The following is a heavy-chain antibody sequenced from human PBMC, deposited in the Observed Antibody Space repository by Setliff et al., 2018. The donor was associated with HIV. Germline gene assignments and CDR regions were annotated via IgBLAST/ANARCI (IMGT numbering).Heavy chain of an antibody. V-gene: IGHV4-39*07. CDR1: GGSISSSIYY. CDR3: ARDPGWAKPEYFQN. J-gene: IGHJ1*01. Sequence: PSETLSLTCTVSGGSISSSIYYWGWIRQPPGKGLEWIGSIFYTGVTYYTPSLKSRVSISVDTSKNQFSLNLTSVTPADTAVYYCARDPGWAKPEYFQNWGQGILVTVSS. CDR2: IFYTGVT. D-gene: IGHD1-26*01.